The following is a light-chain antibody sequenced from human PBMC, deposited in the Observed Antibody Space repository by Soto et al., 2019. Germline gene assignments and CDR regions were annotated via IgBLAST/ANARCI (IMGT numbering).Light chain of an antibody. CDR2: GAS. CDR1: QSVSSN. V-gene: IGKV3-20*01. J-gene: IGKJ1*01. Sequence: EIVMTQSPDTLSVSPGARATLSCRASQSVSSNLAWYQQKPGQAPRLLIYGASNRATGIPDRFSGSGSGTDFTLTISRLEPEDFAVYYCQQYGSSGTFGQGTKVDIK. CDR3: QQYGSSGT.